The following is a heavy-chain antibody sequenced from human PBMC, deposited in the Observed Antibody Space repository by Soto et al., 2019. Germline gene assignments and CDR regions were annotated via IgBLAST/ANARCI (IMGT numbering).Heavy chain of an antibody. CDR2: ISAYNGNT. J-gene: IGHJ4*02. D-gene: IGHD4-17*01. CDR3: ARDAWDYGDYVTTYYFDY. CDR1: GYTFTSYG. Sequence: GASVKVSCKASGYTFTSYGISWVRQAPGQGLEWMGWISAYNGNTNYAQKLQGRVTMTTDTSTSTAYMELRSLRSDDTAVYYCARDAWDYGDYVTTYYFDYWGQGTLVTVSS. V-gene: IGHV1-18*01.